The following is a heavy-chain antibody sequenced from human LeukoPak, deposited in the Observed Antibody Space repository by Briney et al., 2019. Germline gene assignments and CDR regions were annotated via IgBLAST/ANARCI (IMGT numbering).Heavy chain of an antibody. V-gene: IGHV3-30*04. D-gene: IGHD6-13*01. Sequence: GGSLRLSCAASGFTFSSYAMHWVRQAPGKGLEWVAVISYDGSNEYYADSVKGRFTISRDNSKNTLYLQMNSLRAEDTAVYYCAKCSSSWYAVNWFDPWGQGTLVTVSS. CDR2: ISYDGSNE. CDR3: AKCSSSWYAVNWFDP. J-gene: IGHJ5*02. CDR1: GFTFSSYA.